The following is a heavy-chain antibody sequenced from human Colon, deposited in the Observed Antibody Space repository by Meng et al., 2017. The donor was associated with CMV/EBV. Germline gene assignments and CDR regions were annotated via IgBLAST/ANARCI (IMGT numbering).Heavy chain of an antibody. CDR2: IYYSGST. Sequence: SETLSLTCTASGGSISSSSYYWGWIRQPPGKGLEWIGSIYYSGSTYYNPSLKSRVTISVDTSKNQFSLKLSSVTAADTAVYYCARRNHPPNWFDPWGQGTLVTVSS. CDR3: ARRNHPPNWFDP. CDR1: GGSISSSSYY. J-gene: IGHJ5*02. V-gene: IGHV4-39*01.